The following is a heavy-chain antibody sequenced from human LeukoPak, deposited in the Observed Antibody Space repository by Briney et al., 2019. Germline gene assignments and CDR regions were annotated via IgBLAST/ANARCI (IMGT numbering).Heavy chain of an antibody. Sequence: SETLSLTCTVSGGSISSYYWSWIRQPPGKGLQWIGYIHSSGGSNYNPSLKSRVTLSVDTSKQQFSLKVSSVTAADTAVYYCARGNLSCRGGSCYPNWFDPWGQGTLVTVSS. CDR1: GGSISSYY. CDR2: IHSSGGS. CDR3: ARGNLSCRGGSCYPNWFDP. V-gene: IGHV4-59*01. J-gene: IGHJ5*02. D-gene: IGHD2-15*01.